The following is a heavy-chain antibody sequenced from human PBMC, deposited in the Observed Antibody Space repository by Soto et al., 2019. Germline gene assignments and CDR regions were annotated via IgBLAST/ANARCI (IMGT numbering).Heavy chain of an antibody. D-gene: IGHD6-19*01. J-gene: IGHJ4*02. CDR3: ARIAVAGTRFDY. CDR2: IYHSGST. V-gene: IGHV4-4*02. Sequence: QVQLQESGPGLVKPSGTLSLTCAVSGGSISSSNWWSWVRQPPGKGLEWIGEIYHSGSTNYNPSRXRXXTISVDKPRNQFSLQLSSVTAADTAVYYCARIAVAGTRFDYWGQGTLVTVSS. CDR1: GGSISSSNW.